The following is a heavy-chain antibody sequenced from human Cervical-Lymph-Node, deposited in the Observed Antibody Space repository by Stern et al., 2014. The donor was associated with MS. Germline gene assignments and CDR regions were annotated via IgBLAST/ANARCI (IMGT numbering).Heavy chain of an antibody. D-gene: IGHD3-22*01. CDR2: INPNSGGT. Sequence: VHLVESGAEVKKPGASVKVSCKASGYTFTGYYMHWVRQAPGQGLEWMGWINPNSGGTNYAQKFQGWVTMTRDTSISTAYMELSRLRSDDTAVYYCARDYYDSSYYYYGMDVWGQGTTVTVSS. J-gene: IGHJ6*02. CDR3: ARDYYDSSYYYYGMDV. V-gene: IGHV1-2*04. CDR1: GYTFTGYY.